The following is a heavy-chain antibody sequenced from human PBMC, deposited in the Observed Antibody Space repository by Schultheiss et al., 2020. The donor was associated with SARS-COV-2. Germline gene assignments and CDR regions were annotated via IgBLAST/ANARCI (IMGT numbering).Heavy chain of an antibody. D-gene: IGHD1-26*01. CDR2: ISYDGSNK. Sequence: GSLRLSCAASGFTFSSYGMHWVRQAPGKGLEWVAVISYDGSNKYYADSVKGRFTISRDNSKNTLYLQMNSLRAEDTAVYYCAREGETSGSYSVHFDYWGQGTLVTVSS. CDR1: GFTFSSYG. J-gene: IGHJ4*02. CDR3: AREGETSGSYSVHFDY. V-gene: IGHV3-30*03.